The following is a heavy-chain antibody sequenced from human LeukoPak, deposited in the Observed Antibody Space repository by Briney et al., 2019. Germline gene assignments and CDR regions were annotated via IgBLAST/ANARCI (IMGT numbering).Heavy chain of an antibody. Sequence: PGRSLRLSCAASGFTFSSYAMHWVRQAPGKGLEWVAAISYDGSNKYSADSVKGRFTISRDNSKNTLYLQMNSLRAEDTAVYYCAKDVGSGWLHLVDAFDIWGQGTMVTVSS. V-gene: IGHV3-30*04. D-gene: IGHD6-19*01. J-gene: IGHJ3*02. CDR3: AKDVGSGWLHLVDAFDI. CDR2: ISYDGSNK. CDR1: GFTFSSYA.